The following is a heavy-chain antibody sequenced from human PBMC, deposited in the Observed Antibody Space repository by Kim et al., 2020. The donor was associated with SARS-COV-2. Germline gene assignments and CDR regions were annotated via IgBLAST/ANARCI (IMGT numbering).Heavy chain of an antibody. CDR3: AKGRCPGCDHFDC. Sequence: GGSLRLSCETSGFTFSNFAMTWVRQAPGKGLEWVSVIHSGGSAYYADSVKGRFTISRDNSTNTLYLQMNNLRAEDTALYYCAKGRCPGCDHFDCWGQGTLVTVSS. V-gene: IGHV3-23*01. D-gene: IGHD2-15*01. J-gene: IGHJ4*02. CDR2: IHSGGSA. CDR1: GFTFSNFA.